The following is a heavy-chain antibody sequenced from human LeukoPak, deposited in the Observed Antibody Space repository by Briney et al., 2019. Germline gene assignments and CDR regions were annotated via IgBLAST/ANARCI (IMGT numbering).Heavy chain of an antibody. J-gene: IGHJ4*02. CDR2: INPSGGST. D-gene: IGHD2-15*01. Sequence: ASVKVSCKASGYTFTSYYMHWVRQAPGQGLEWMGIINPSGGSTSYAQKFQGRVTMTRDTSTSTVYMELSSLRSEDTVVYYCARDPGYCSGGSCYGYSDYWGQGTLVTVSS. V-gene: IGHV1-46*03. CDR3: ARDPGYCSGGSCYGYSDY. CDR1: GYTFTSYY.